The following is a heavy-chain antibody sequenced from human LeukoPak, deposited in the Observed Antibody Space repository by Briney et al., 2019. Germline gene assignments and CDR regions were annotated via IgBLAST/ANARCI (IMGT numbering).Heavy chain of an antibody. Sequence: TGGSLRLSCAASGFTLGNYAMSWVRQAPGKGLEWVSSMSSSGGSTYYADSVKGRLTFSRDNPKNTLYLQMNSLRAEDTAIYYCAKDGGVDVPTSDAFDVWGQGTMVTVSS. CDR1: GFTLGNYA. V-gene: IGHV3-23*01. J-gene: IGHJ3*01. CDR3: AKDGGVDVPTSDAFDV. CDR2: MSSSGGST. D-gene: IGHD5-12*01.